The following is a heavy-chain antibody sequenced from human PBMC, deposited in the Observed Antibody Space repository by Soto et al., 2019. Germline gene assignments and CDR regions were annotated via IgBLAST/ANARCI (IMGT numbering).Heavy chain of an antibody. J-gene: IGHJ4*02. CDR1: GGSISSSSYY. CDR3: ARIFLEWFGELLDY. CDR2: IYYSGST. D-gene: IGHD3-10*01. V-gene: IGHV4-39*01. Sequence: SETLSLTCTVSGGSISSSSYYWGWIRQPPGKGLEWIGSIYYSGSTYYNPSLKSRVTISVDTSKNQFSLKLSSVTAADTAVYYCARIFLEWFGELLDYWGQGTLVTVSS.